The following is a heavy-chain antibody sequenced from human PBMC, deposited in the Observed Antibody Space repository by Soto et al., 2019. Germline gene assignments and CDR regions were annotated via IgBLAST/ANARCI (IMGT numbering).Heavy chain of an antibody. D-gene: IGHD6-13*01. CDR2: IGGSGTTI. V-gene: IGHV3-23*01. CDR1: GFPFSAYA. Sequence: GGSLRLSCVASGFPFSAYAMNWVRQTPGKGLEWVCGIGGSGTTIYCADSVKGRFTTSRDNSKNTLYLQMNSLRAEDTAVYYCARRGPGNYFDYWGQGTLVTVSS. CDR3: ARRGPGNYFDY. J-gene: IGHJ4*02.